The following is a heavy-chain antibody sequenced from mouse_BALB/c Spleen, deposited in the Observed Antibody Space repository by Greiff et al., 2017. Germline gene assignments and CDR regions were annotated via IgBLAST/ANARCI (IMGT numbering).Heavy chain of an antibody. CDR3: ARGYGNYREAY. V-gene: IGHV1-77*01. CDR1: GYTFTDYY. J-gene: IGHJ3*01. CDR2: IYPGSGNT. Sequence: ESGAELARPGASVKLSCKASGYTFTDYYINWVKQRTGQGLEWIGEIYPGSGNTYYNEKFKGKATLTADKSSSTAYMQLSSLTSEDSAVYFCARGYGNYREAYWGQGTLVTVSA. D-gene: IGHD2-10*02.